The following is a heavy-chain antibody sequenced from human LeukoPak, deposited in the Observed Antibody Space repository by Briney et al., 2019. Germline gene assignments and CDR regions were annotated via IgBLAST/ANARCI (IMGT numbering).Heavy chain of an antibody. CDR3: VRKFYFYMDV. J-gene: IGHJ6*03. Sequence: GGSLRLSCGASGLTLSRYAVNWVRQAPGRGLEWVSYISPTGDSTLNAEPVKGRFSISRDNSKNMVYLQMDGLRAEDTATYFCVRKFYFYMDVWGKGTTVTVSS. V-gene: IGHV3-23*01. CDR1: GLTLSRYA. CDR2: ISPTGDST.